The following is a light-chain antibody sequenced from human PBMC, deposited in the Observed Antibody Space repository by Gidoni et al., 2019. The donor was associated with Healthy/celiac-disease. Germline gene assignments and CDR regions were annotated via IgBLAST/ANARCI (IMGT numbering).Light chain of an antibody. CDR1: NIGSKS. CDR3: QVWDSSSDHPVV. J-gene: IGLJ1*01. CDR2: DDS. V-gene: IGLV3-21*02. Sequence: YVLPPPPSVSVAPGQTARITCGGNNIGSKSVHWYQRKPGQAPVLVVYDDSDRPSGIPERFSGSNSGNTATLTISRVEAGDEADYYCQVWDSSSDHPVVFGTGTKVTVL.